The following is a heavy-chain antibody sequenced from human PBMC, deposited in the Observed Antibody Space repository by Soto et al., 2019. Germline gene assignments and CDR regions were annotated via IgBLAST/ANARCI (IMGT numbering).Heavy chain of an antibody. CDR1: GFTVTTNY. V-gene: IGHV3-66*01. D-gene: IGHD5-18*01. J-gene: IGHJ4*02. CDR3: AKEGNRYGYLIGLDS. Sequence: EVQLVESGGDLVQPGGSLRLSCAASGFTVTTNYMTWVRQAPGKGLEWVSVMFRSGTAFYADSVRGRFTISRDESRNTVFLQMNSLRVEDTAVYYCAKEGNRYGYLIGLDSWGQGTLVTVSS. CDR2: MFRSGTA.